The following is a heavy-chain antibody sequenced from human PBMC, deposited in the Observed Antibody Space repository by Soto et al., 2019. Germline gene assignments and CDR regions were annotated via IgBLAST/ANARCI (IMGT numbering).Heavy chain of an antibody. CDR1: GGTFSSYA. CDR3: ATLWVAVACTVDY. J-gene: IGHJ4*02. Sequence: QVQLVQSGAEVKKPGSSVKVSCKASGGTFSSYAISWVRQAPGQGLEWMGGIIPIFGTANYAQQFQGRVTITADESTSTAYIELRSLRSEDTAVYYCATLWVAVACTVDYWGKGTLVTVSS. V-gene: IGHV1-69*01. D-gene: IGHD6-19*01. CDR2: IIPIFGTA.